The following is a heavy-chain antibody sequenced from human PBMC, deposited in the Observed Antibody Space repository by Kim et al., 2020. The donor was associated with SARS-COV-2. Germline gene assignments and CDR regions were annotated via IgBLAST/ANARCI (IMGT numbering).Heavy chain of an antibody. D-gene: IGHD1-26*01. V-gene: IGHV4-4*02. J-gene: IGHJ6*02. Sequence: SETLSLTCGVSGASIISNSWWSWVRQPPGKGLEWIAEIHHSGGTASDPSLKGRVTVSVDKSRNQFSLRLISVTAADTAVYYCTHRPYRDSSGGMDVWGQGTTLTVSS. CDR3: THRPYRDSSGGMDV. CDR2: IHHSGGT. CDR1: GASIISNSW.